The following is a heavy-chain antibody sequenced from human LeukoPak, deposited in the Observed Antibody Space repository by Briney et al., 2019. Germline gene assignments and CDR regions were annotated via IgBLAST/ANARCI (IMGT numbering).Heavy chain of an antibody. D-gene: IGHD3-16*01. CDR1: GGSISSYY. CDR3: ARATPLARFDY. CDR2: IYYSGST. Sequence: SETLSLTCTVSGGSISSYYWSWIRQPPGKGLEWIGYIYYSGSTNYNPSLKSRVTISVDTPKNQFSLKLSSVTAADTAVYYCARATPLARFDYWGQGTLVTVSS. V-gene: IGHV4-59*01. J-gene: IGHJ4*02.